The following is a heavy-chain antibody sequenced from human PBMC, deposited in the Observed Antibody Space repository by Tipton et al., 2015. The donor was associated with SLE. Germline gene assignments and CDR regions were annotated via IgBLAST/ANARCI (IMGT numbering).Heavy chain of an antibody. V-gene: IGHV4-59*08. Sequence: TLSLTCTVSGGSMRSSYWSWIRQPPGKSLEWVGFNYYNGGTNYNPSLESRVTISVDTSKKQFSLNLSSVTAADTAVYYCARWHGSGSFFDSWGQGTLVTVSS. D-gene: IGHD3-10*01. J-gene: IGHJ4*02. CDR1: GGSMRSSY. CDR3: ARWHGSGSFFDS. CDR2: NYYNGGT.